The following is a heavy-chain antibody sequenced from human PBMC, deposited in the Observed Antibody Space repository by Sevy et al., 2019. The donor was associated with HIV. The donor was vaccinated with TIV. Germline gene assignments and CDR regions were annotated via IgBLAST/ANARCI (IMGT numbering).Heavy chain of an antibody. Sequence: GGSVRLSCAASGFTFSDHYMEWFRQAPGKGLEWIGRTRNKADGYTTEYAGSVKGRFTISREDSKNSLYLQMNSLKTEDTAVYYCTTHAGIAAAGRVFDYWGQGTLVTVSS. V-gene: IGHV3-72*01. CDR1: GFTFSDHY. CDR2: TRNKADGYTT. D-gene: IGHD6-13*01. CDR3: TTHAGIAAAGRVFDY. J-gene: IGHJ4*02.